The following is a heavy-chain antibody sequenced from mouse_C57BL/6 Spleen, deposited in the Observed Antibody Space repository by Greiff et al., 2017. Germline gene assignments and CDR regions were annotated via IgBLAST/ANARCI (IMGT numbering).Heavy chain of an antibody. CDR1: GFTFSSYT. J-gene: IGHJ3*01. CDR3: ARPPFITTVVEGAWFAY. Sequence: EVKVVESGGGLVKPGGSLKLSCAASGFTFSSYTMSWVRQTPEKRLEWVATISGGGGNTYYPDSVKGRFTISRDNAKNTRYLQMSSLRSEDTALYYCARPPFITTVVEGAWFAYWGQGTLVTVSA. D-gene: IGHD1-1*01. CDR2: ISGGGGNT. V-gene: IGHV5-9*01.